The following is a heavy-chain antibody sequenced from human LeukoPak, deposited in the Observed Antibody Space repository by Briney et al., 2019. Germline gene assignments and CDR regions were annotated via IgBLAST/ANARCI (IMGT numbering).Heavy chain of an antibody. Sequence: SETLSLTCTVSGGPITSYYWSWIRQPPGKGLECIGYIYYSGRTNYNPSLKSRVTISVDTSKNQFSLKLSSVTAADTAVYYCARLSTYYYDSSGSETYYFDYWGQGTLVTVSS. CDR2: IYYSGRT. D-gene: IGHD3-22*01. V-gene: IGHV4-59*08. CDR3: ARLSTYYYDSSGSETYYFDY. CDR1: GGPITSYY. J-gene: IGHJ4*02.